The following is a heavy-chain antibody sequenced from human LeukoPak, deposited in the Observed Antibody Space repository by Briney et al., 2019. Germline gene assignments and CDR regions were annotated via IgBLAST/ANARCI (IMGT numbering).Heavy chain of an antibody. Sequence: GGSLRLSCAASGFTFSSYEMNWVRQAPGKGLEWVSYISSSGSTIYYADSVEGRFTISRDNAKNSLYLQMNSLRAEDTAVYYCARDPSAGYYFDYWGQGTLVTVSS. J-gene: IGHJ4*02. CDR3: ARDPSAGYYFDY. V-gene: IGHV3-48*03. D-gene: IGHD6-19*01. CDR2: ISSSGSTI. CDR1: GFTFSSYE.